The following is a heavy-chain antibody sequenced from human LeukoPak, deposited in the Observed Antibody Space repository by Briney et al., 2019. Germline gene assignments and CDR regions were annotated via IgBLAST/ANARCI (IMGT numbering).Heavy chain of an antibody. CDR1: GYSISSGYY. V-gene: IGHV4-38-2*01. D-gene: IGHD2-15*01. J-gene: IGHJ4*02. Sequence: SETLSLTCAVSGYSISSGYYWGWIRQPPGKGLEWIGSIYHSGSTYYNPSLKSRVTISVDTSKNHCSLKLSSVTAADTAVYYCARSLYCSGGSCYFDYWGQGTLATVSS. CDR3: ARSLYCSGGSCYFDY. CDR2: IYHSGST.